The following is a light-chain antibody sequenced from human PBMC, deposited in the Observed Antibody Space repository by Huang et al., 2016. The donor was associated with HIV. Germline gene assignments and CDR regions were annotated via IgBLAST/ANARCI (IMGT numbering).Light chain of an antibody. CDR1: ESLVYSDGNTY. CDR3: MQGSHWPPT. CDR2: KVS. J-gene: IGKJ3*01. Sequence: DVVMTQSPLSLPVTLGQPASISCRSSESLVYSDGNTYLNWFQQRPGQSPRLLIYKVSIRDSGVPDRFSGSGSGTNFTLKISRVEAEDVGIYYCMQGSHWPPTFGPGTKVDFK. V-gene: IGKV2-30*01.